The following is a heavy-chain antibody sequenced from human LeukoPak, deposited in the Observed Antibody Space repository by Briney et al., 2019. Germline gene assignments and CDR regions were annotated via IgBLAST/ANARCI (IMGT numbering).Heavy chain of an antibody. J-gene: IGHJ4*02. CDR1: GFAFSSYA. D-gene: IGHD2-21*02. V-gene: IGHV3-23*01. Sequence: GGSLRLSCAASGFAFSSYAMSWVRQAPGKGLEWVSVISGSAGITYYADSMKGRLTISRDNSKNTLYLQMNGLRAEDTAVYYCAKAGAYCGGDCWFDYWGQGTLVTVYS. CDR2: ISGSAGIT. CDR3: AKAGAYCGGDCWFDY.